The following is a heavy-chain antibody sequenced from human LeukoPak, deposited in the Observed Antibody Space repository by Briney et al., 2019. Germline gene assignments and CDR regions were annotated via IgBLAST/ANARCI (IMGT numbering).Heavy chain of an antibody. CDR2: IYTSGTT. CDR3: ARDLGSSTPSGV. D-gene: IGHD1-26*01. CDR1: GDSLSSYY. Sequence: SETLSLTCTVSGDSLSSYYWSWIRQPAGKGLEWIGRIYTSGTTNYNPSLKSRVTISVDKSKNQFSLKLTSVTAADTAVYYCARDLGSSTPSGVWGRGTTVTVSS. J-gene: IGHJ6*04. V-gene: IGHV4-4*07.